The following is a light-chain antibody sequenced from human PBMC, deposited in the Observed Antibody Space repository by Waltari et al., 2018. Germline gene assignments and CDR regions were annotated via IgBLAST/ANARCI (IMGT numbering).Light chain of an antibody. CDR3: QSYDSSLSAWV. Sequence: QSVLTQPPSVSGAPGQRVTIPSTGSSSDIGGAGHHVHRYQHLPETAPRLLIYGDTNRPSGVPGRFSGSKSGTSASLAITGLQAEDEAEYYCQSYDSSLSAWVFGGGTKLTVL. V-gene: IGLV1-40*01. CDR1: SSDIGGAGHH. J-gene: IGLJ3*02. CDR2: GDT.